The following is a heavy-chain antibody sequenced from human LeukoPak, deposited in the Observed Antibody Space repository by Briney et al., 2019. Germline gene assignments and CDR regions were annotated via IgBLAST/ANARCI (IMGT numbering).Heavy chain of an antibody. CDR2: IKSKGDGETI. V-gene: IGHV3-15*01. Sequence: GGSLRLSCAASGFTYTNAWMSWVRQAPGKGLEWVGRIKSKGDGETIDNAAPVKGRFTMSRDDSKATLYLQMNSLKAEDTAVYYCTTDLGLTMIRGVIVYWGQGALVTVSS. CDR3: TTDLGLTMIRGVIVY. CDR1: GFTYTNAW. J-gene: IGHJ4*02. D-gene: IGHD3-10*01.